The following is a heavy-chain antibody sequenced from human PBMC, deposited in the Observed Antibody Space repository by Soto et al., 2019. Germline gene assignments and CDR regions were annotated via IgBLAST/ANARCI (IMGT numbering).Heavy chain of an antibody. Sequence: GGSLRLSCAASGFPFSSYAMSLVRQSPGKGLEWVSAISGSGGSTYYADSVKGRFTISRDNSKNTLYLQMNSLRAEDTAVYYCAKVYAGWSGIIAALRHSYGMHVWCQAPT. V-gene: IGHV3-23*01. J-gene: IGHJ6*02. D-gene: IGHD6-6*01. CDR1: GFPFSSYA. CDR2: ISGSGGST. CDR3: AKVYAGWSGIIAALRHSYGMHV.